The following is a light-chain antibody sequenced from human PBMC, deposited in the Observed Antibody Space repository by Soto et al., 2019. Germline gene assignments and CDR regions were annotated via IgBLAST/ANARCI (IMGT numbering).Light chain of an antibody. CDR3: TSFTTSSTFV. J-gene: IGLJ1*01. Sequence: QSVLAQPASVSGSPGQSITISCTGTSSDVGRYDYVSWFQQHPGKTPNLLIYDVNHWPSGASDRFSCSKSGNTASLTISGLQPEDEADYYCTSFTTSSTFVFGTGTKVTVL. V-gene: IGLV2-14*01. CDR1: SSDVGRYDY. CDR2: DVN.